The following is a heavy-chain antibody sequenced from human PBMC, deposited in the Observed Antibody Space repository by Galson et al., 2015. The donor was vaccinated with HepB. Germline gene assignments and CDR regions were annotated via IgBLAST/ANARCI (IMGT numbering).Heavy chain of an antibody. CDR1: GFSFSSHG. V-gene: IGHV3-33*01. J-gene: IGHJ5*02. Sequence: SLRLSCAASGFSFSSHGMHWVRQAPGTELEWVAVIWHDGSNKYYTESVKGRFTISRDNSKNTLYLQMNSLRAEDTAMYYCARDSSNGWYKMGWFDPWGQGTLVTVSS. D-gene: IGHD6-19*01. CDR2: IWHDGSNK. CDR3: ARDSSNGWYKMGWFDP.